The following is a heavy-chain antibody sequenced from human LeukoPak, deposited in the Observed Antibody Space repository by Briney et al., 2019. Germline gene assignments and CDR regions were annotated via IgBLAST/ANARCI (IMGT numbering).Heavy chain of an antibody. Sequence: GGSLRLSCAASGFTFSSYGMHWVRQAPGKGLEWVAVIWYDGSNKYYADSVKGRFTISRDNSKNTLYLQMNSLRAEDTAVYYCARDWYLSIAVAGTQDAFDIWGQGTMVTVSS. CDR3: ARDWYLSIAVAGTQDAFDI. CDR1: GFTFSSYG. D-gene: IGHD6-19*01. J-gene: IGHJ3*02. CDR2: IWYDGSNK. V-gene: IGHV3-33*01.